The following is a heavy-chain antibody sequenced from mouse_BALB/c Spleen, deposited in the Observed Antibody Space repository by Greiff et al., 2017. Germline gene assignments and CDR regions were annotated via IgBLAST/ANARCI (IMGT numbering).Heavy chain of an antibody. V-gene: IGHV5-4*02. D-gene: IGHD2-3*01. Sequence: EVKLVESGGGLVKPGGSLKLSCAASGFTFSDYYMYWVRQTPEKRLEWVATISDGGSYTYYPDSVKGRFTISRDNAKNNLYLQMSSLKSEDTAMYYCAREPGYYGLDYGGQGTSVTVSS. CDR2: ISDGGSYT. CDR3: AREPGYYGLDY. J-gene: IGHJ4*01. CDR1: GFTFSDYY.